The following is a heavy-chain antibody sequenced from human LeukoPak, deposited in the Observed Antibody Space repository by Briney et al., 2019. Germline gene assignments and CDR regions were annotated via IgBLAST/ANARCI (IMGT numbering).Heavy chain of an antibody. CDR3: ARDWGPPGTDV. CDR2: ISSSSSTI. D-gene: IGHD3-16*01. J-gene: IGHJ6*02. CDR1: GFTFSSYS. V-gene: IGHV3-48*01. Sequence: PGGSLRLSCAASGFTFSSYSMNWVRQAPGKGLEWVSYISSSSSTIYYADSVKGRFTISRDNAKNSLYLQMNSLRAEDTAVYYCARDWGPPGTDVWGQGTTVTVSS.